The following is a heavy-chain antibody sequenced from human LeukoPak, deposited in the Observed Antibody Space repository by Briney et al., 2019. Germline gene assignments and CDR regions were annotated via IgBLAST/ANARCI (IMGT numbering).Heavy chain of an antibody. CDR1: GFTFSSYA. D-gene: IGHD6-19*01. J-gene: IGHJ4*02. CDR3: ARDSPIEGWYGADY. CDR2: ISYDGSNK. V-gene: IGHV3-30-3*01. Sequence: PGRSLRLSCAASGFTFSSYAMHWVRQAPGKGLEWVAVISYDGSNKYYADSVKGRFTISRDNSKNTLYLQMNSLRAEDTAVYYCARDSPIEGWYGADYWGQGTLVTVSS.